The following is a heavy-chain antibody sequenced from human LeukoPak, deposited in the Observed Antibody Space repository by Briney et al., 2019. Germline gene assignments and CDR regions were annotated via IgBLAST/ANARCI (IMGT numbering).Heavy chain of an antibody. J-gene: IGHJ3*02. CDR2: IRYDGNNK. Sequence: GGSLRLSCAASGFTFSTYGMHWVRQAPGKGLEWVAFIRYDGNNKYYADSVKGRFTISRDNSKNTLYLQMNSLRAEDTAVYYCAREAPVVTLRGKPSGAFDIWGQGTMVTVSS. CDR3: AREAPVVTLRGKPSGAFDI. D-gene: IGHD4-23*01. CDR1: GFTFSTYG. V-gene: IGHV3-30*02.